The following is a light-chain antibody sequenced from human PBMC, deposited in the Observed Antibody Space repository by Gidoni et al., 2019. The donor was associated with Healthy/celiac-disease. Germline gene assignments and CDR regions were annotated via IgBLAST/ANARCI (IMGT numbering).Light chain of an antibody. J-gene: IGLJ2*01. CDR1: SAHRSYA. CDR2: LNSDGSH. CDR3: QTWGTGIVV. Sequence: QLVLPQSPSASASLGASVKLTCTLSSAHRSYAIAWHQQQPEKGPRYLMKLNSDGSHSKGDGIPDRFSGSSSGAERYLTISSLQSEDEADYYCQTWGTGIVVFGGGTKLTVL. V-gene: IGLV4-69*01.